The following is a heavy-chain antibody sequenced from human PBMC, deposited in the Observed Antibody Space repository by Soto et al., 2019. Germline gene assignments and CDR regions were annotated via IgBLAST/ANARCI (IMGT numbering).Heavy chain of an antibody. D-gene: IGHD6-19*01. CDR3: ARGRGRYISGWSWFDP. J-gene: IGHJ5*02. CDR2: ICQSVST. CDR1: GGTIRSPYW. V-gene: IGHV4-4*02. Sequence: SETLSLTGGVSGGTIRSPYWWTWVRQPAGKGLEWIGEICQSVSTNYTPSLESRVTISVDKFKNQFSLTLTSVAAADTAVYFCARGRGRYISGWSWFDPWGQGILV.